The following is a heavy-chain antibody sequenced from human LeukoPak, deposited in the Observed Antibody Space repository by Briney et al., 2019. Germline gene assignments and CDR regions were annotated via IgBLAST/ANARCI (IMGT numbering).Heavy chain of an antibody. D-gene: IGHD6-6*01. V-gene: IGHV4-34*01. J-gene: IGHJ6*02. CDR2: INYSGST. CDR1: GGSFSGYY. Sequence: SETLSLTCAVYGGSFSGYYWSWIRQPPGKGLEWIGEINYSGSTNYNPSLKSRVTISVDTSKNQFSLKLSSVTAADTAVYYCARGFSSSNPYFYYYYGMDVWGQGTTVTVSS. CDR3: ARGFSSSNPYFYYYYGMDV.